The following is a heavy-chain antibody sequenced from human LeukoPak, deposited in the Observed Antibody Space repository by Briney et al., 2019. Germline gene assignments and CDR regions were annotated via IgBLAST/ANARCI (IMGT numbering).Heavy chain of an antibody. D-gene: IGHD4-23*01. CDR1: GYTFTSYH. CDR2: INPSGGST. J-gene: IGHJ4*02. Sequence: ASVKVSCTASGYTFTSYHMHWVRQAPGQGLEWMGIINPSGGSTSYAQKFQGRVTMTRDTSTSTVYMELSSLRSEDTAVYYCARDQDGGNSFDYWGQGTLVTVSS. CDR3: ARDQDGGNSFDY. V-gene: IGHV1-46*01.